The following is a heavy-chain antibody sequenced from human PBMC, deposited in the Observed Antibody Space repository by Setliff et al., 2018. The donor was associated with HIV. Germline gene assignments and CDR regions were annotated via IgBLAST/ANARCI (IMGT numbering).Heavy chain of an antibody. J-gene: IGHJ5*02. CDR3: ARGLSDNGFLSGFDP. Sequence: NPSETLSLTCDVSGFSMSNNYYWSWIRQPPGKGLEWMGYIYHTGRTNYNPSLKGRVSISIDPSKNQFSLKLTSMSAADTAVYFCARGLSDNGFLSGFDPWGQGTLVTVSS. CDR2: IYHTGRT. CDR1: GFSMSNNYY. V-gene: IGHV4-59*01. D-gene: IGHD4-17*01.